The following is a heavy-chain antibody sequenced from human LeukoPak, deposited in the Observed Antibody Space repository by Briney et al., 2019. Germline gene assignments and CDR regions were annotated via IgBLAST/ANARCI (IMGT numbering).Heavy chain of an antibody. J-gene: IGHJ4*02. CDR3: ARAYSSSWYFDY. Sequence: GRSLRLSCAASGFTFSSYAMHWVRQAPGKGLEWVAVISYDGSNKYYADSVKGRFTISRENSKNTLYLQMNSLRAEDTAVYYCARAYSSSWYFDYWGQGTLVTVSS. CDR1: GFTFSSYA. CDR2: ISYDGSNK. V-gene: IGHV3-30*01. D-gene: IGHD6-13*01.